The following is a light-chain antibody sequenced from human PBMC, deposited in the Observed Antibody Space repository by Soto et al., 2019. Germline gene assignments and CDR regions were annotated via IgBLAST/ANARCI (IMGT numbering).Light chain of an antibody. Sequence: IVMTQSPATLSVSPGDRVTLSCRASQSVSSDLAWYQQRPGQAPRLLIYGASTRATGIPARFSGTGSGTEFPLTISSLQAEDFAIYYCQQYNNWPPYTFGPGTKLEIK. CDR3: QQYNNWPPYT. CDR2: GAS. V-gene: IGKV3-15*01. J-gene: IGKJ2*01. CDR1: QSVSSD.